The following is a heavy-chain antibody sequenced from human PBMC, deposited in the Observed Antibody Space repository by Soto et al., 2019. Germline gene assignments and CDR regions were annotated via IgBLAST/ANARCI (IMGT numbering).Heavy chain of an antibody. CDR2: ISYDGSNK. V-gene: IGHV3-30*18. CDR3: AKGGGYCSSTSCYYYYGMDV. J-gene: IGHJ6*02. Sequence: GGSLRLSCAASGFTFSSYGMHWVRQAPGKGLEWVAVISYDGSNKYYADSVKGRFTISRDNSKKTLYLQMNSLRAEDTAVYDCAKGGGYCSSTSCYYYYGMDVWGQGTTVTVSS. CDR1: GFTFSSYG. D-gene: IGHD2-2*01.